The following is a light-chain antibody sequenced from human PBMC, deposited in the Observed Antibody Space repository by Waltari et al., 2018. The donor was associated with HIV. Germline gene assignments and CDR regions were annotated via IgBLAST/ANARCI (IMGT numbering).Light chain of an antibody. CDR2: EVF. CDR3: ASYAGRNTLV. V-gene: IGLV2-8*01. J-gene: IGLJ2*01. CDR1: ASNVGAHNL. Sequence: QTALTQPPSRAGSRGQSVTIPCTGNASNVGAHNLVPWYQHHPGKPPKLILYEVFKRPSGVPDRFSGSKSGNTSSLTVSGLQAEDEANYFCASYAGRNTLVFGGGTKLTVL.